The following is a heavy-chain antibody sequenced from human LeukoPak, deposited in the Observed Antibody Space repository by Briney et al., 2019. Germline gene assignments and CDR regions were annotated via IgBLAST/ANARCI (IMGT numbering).Heavy chain of an antibody. V-gene: IGHV3-23*01. Sequence: GGSPRLSCAASGFTFSSYAMSWVRQAPGKGLEWVSAISGSGGSTYYADSVKGRFTISRGNSKNTLYLQMNNLRAEDTAVYYCAKGWSGYFRSPFDLWGQGTMVTVSS. D-gene: IGHD3-3*01. CDR2: ISGSGGST. J-gene: IGHJ3*01. CDR3: AKGWSGYFRSPFDL. CDR1: GFTFSSYA.